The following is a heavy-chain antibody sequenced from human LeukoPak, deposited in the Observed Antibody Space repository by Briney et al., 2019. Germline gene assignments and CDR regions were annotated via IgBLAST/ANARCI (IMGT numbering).Heavy chain of an antibody. Sequence: GSLRLSCAASGFTFSSYEMNWVRQAPGKGLEWIGEINHSGSTNYNPSLKSRVTISVDTSKNQFSLKLSSVTAADTAVYYCASSSTESSNWFDPWGQGTLVTVSS. CDR1: GFTFSSYE. J-gene: IGHJ5*02. CDR3: ASSSTESSNWFDP. CDR2: INHSGST. V-gene: IGHV4-34*01. D-gene: IGHD6-13*01.